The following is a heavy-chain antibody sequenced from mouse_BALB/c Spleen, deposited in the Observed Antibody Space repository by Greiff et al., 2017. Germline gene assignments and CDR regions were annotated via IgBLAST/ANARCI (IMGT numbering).Heavy chain of an antibody. Sequence: VQLQQSGAELVRSGASVKLSCTASGFTIKDYYMHWVKQRPEQGLEWIGWIDPENGDTEYAPKFQGKATMTADTSSNTAYLQLSSLTSEDTAVYYCTTYYGNPYYAMDYWGQGTSGTVSA. CDR1: GFTIKDYY. D-gene: IGHD2-10*01. J-gene: IGHJ4*01. CDR3: TTYYGNPYYAMDY. CDR2: IDPENGDT. V-gene: IGHV14-4*02.